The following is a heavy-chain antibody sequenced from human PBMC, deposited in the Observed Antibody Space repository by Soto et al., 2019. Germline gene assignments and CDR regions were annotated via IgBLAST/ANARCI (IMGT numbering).Heavy chain of an antibody. CDR1: GLTFNIFA. D-gene: IGHD3-9*01. CDR3: ASDPLAVTGSFVDY. CDR2: ISYDGREI. V-gene: IGHV3-30-3*01. Sequence: SLRLSCVASGLTFNIFAFHWARQAPGKGLEWLSVISYDGREIHYSESVKGRFTISRDSSTNTVYLEMNSLRYEDTAVYYCASDPLAVTGSFVDYWRQGTLVTVSS. J-gene: IGHJ4*02.